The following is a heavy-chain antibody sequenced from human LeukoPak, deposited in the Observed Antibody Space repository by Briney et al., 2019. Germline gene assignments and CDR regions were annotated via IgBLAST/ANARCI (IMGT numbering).Heavy chain of an antibody. J-gene: IGHJ4*02. Sequence: GGSLRLSCAASGFTFDDYGMSWVRQAPGKGLEWVSGINWNSGSTHYADSVKGRFTISRDNAKNSLFLQINSLRAEDTALYYCARDIKGGSGANGGYWGQGTLVTVSS. CDR3: ARDIKGGSGANGGY. CDR2: INWNSGST. D-gene: IGHD6-19*01. CDR1: GFTFDDYG. V-gene: IGHV3-20*04.